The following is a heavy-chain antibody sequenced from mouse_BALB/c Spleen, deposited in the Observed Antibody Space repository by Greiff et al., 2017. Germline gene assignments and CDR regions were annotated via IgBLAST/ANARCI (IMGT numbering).Heavy chain of an antibody. J-gene: IGHJ2*01. CDR2: INPSSGYT. D-gene: IGHD1-1*01. CDR1: GYTFTSYT. V-gene: IGHV1-4*02. Sequence: QVQLKQSAAELARPGASVKMSCKASGYTFTSYTMHWVKQRPGQGLEWIGYINPSSGYTEYNQKFKDKTTLTADKSSSTAYMQLSSLTSEDSAVYYCARSYYGNYFDYWGQGTTLTVSS. CDR3: ARSYYGNYFDY.